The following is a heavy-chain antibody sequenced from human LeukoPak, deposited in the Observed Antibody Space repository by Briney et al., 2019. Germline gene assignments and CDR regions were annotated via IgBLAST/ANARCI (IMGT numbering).Heavy chain of an antibody. V-gene: IGHV3-21*01. CDR3: TRDPRHFDS. CDR1: GFTFSSYA. CDR2: ISSGSTYI. Sequence: GGSLRLSCAASGFTFSSYAMNWVRQAPGKGLEWVSSISSGSTYIYYADSVKGRFTISRDNAKNSLYLQMSSLRVEDTAVYYCTRDPRHFDSCGQGTLVTVSS. J-gene: IGHJ5*01. D-gene: IGHD6-6*01.